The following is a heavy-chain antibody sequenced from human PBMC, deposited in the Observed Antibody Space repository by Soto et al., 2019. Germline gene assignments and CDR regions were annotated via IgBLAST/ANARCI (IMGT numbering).Heavy chain of an antibody. CDR1: GDSVSSNSAA. J-gene: IGHJ4*02. CDR3: AREVAGTYYFDY. D-gene: IGHD5-12*01. Sequence: PSQTLSLTCAISGDSVSSNSAAWNWIRQSPSRGLEWLGRTYYRSKWYNDYARSVKSRLTINPDTSMNQCSLQLNSVTPEDTAVYYCAREVAGTYYFDYWGQGILVTVSS. CDR2: TYYRSKWYN. V-gene: IGHV6-1*01.